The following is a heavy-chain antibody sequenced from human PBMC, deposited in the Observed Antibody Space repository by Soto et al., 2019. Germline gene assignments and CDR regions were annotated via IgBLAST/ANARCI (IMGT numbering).Heavy chain of an antibody. V-gene: IGHV3-23*01. J-gene: IGHJ4*02. Sequence: EVQLLESGGGLVQPGGSLRLSCAASGFTFSSYAMSWVRQAPGKGLEWVSAISGSGGSTYYADSVKGRFTISRDNSKNMLYLQMNSLRAEDTAVYYCAKPLLAHSFSGSYDYWGQGTLVTVSS. D-gene: IGHD1-26*01. CDR3: AKPLLAHSFSGSYDY. CDR2: ISGSGGST. CDR1: GFTFSSYA.